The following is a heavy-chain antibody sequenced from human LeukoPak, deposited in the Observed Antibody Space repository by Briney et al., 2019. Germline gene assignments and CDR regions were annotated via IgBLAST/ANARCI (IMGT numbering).Heavy chain of an antibody. J-gene: IGHJ4*02. D-gene: IGHD3-22*01. CDR2: INHSGST. CDR1: GGSFSGYY. CDR3: AREVVDSSGYTPFDY. Sequence: SETLSLTCAVYGGSFSGYYWSWIRQPPGKGLEWIGEINHSGSTNYNPSLKSRVTISVDTSKNQFSLKLSSVTAADTAVYYCAREVVDSSGYTPFDYWGQGTLVTVSS. V-gene: IGHV4-34*01.